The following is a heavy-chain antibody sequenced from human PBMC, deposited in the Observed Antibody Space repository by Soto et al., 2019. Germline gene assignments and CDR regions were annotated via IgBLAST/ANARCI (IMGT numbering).Heavy chain of an antibody. Sequence: EVQLVESGGGLVQPGGSLRLSCAASGLTVSSNYMSWVRQAPGKGLEWPSVIYSDGTTYYGDSVTGRFTISRDNSKNTLYLQMTSLRAEDTAVYYCARAAGLYWGQGTLVSVSS. CDR3: ARAAGLY. J-gene: IGHJ4*02. CDR2: IYSDGTT. CDR1: GLTVSSNY. D-gene: IGHD3-10*01. V-gene: IGHV3-66*01.